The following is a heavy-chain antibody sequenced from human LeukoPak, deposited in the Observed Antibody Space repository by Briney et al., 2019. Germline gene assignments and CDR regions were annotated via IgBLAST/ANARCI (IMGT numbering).Heavy chain of an antibody. V-gene: IGHV4-61*02. CDR2: IYTSGST. D-gene: IGHD3-3*01. CDR1: GGSISSGNYY. J-gene: IGHJ4*02. Sequence: SQTLSLTCTVSGGSISSGNYYWYWIRQPAGKGLEWIGRIYTSGSTNYNPSLKSRVTMSVDTSKNQFSLKLSSVTAADTAVYYCARGPYYDFWSGYPFFDYWGQGTLVTVSS. CDR3: ARGPYYDFWSGYPFFDY.